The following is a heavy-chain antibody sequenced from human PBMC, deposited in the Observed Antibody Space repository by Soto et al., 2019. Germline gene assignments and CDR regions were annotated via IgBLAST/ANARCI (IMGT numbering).Heavy chain of an antibody. CDR2: ISFEGSYK. J-gene: IGHJ4*02. D-gene: IGHD6-13*01. CDR1: GFAIRSNA. Sequence: GGSLRLSCEASGFAIRSNAIHWVRQAPGKGLEWVAVISFEGSYKYYADSVKGRFIVSRDNSKNTVSLQMDSLTGEDSALYYCVRAAGIAAAGSSQGVLWGQGTLVTVSS. CDR3: VRAAGIAAAGSSQGVL. V-gene: IGHV3-30*04.